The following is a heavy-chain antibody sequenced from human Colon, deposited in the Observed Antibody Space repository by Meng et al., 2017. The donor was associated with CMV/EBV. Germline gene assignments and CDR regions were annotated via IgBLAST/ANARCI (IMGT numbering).Heavy chain of an antibody. J-gene: IGHJ4*02. CDR2: INEDGGT. CDR1: GFTVNTNY. CDR3: VPDFVRVPVSY. Sequence: GGSLRLSCAASGFTVNTNYLTWFRQAPGKRLEWVSVINEDGGTYHADSVKGRFTISRDNSKNTVYLQMNSLRTEDTAVYYCVPDFVRVPVSYWGQGTLVTVSS. D-gene: IGHD1-14*01. V-gene: IGHV3-66*02.